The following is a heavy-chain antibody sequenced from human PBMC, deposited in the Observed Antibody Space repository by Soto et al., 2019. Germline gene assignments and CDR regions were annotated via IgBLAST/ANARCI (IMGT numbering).Heavy chain of an antibody. CDR2: ISSSSSYI. CDR1: GFTFSSYS. Sequence: GGSLRLSCAASGFTFSSYSMNWVRQAPGKGLEWVSSISSSSSYIYYADSVKGRFTISRDNAKNSLYLQMNSLRAEDTAVYYCARDQGIVATEEYFQHWGQGTLVTVSS. CDR3: ARDQGIVATEEYFQH. D-gene: IGHD5-12*01. J-gene: IGHJ1*01. V-gene: IGHV3-21*01.